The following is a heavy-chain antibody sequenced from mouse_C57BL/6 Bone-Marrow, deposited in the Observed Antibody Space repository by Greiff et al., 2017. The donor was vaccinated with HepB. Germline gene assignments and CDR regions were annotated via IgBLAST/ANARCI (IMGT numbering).Heavy chain of an antibody. J-gene: IGHJ4*01. V-gene: IGHV1-47*01. CDR3: AILLYYYGSSYDYAMDY. CDR2: FHPYNDDT. CDR1: GYTFTTYP. Sequence: QVQLQQSGAELVKPGASVKMSCKASGYTFTTYPIEWMKQNHGKSLEWIGNFHPYNDDTKYNEKFKGKATLTVEKSSSTVYLELSRLTSDDSAVYYCAILLYYYGSSYDYAMDYWGQGTSVTVSS. D-gene: IGHD1-1*01.